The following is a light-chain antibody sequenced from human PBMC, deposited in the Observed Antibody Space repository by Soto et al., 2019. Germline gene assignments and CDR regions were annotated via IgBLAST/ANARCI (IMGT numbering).Light chain of an antibody. CDR2: AAS. Sequence: DIQMTQSPSSLAASVGDRATITCWAGQSISTYLNWYHQKPGKAPDLLIYAASSLQSGVPSRFRGSGSGTHSTLTITGLQPADFATYYCQQNYSIPIAFGQGTRPDIK. CDR3: QQNYSIPIA. CDR1: QSISTY. J-gene: IGKJ5*01. V-gene: IGKV1-39*01.